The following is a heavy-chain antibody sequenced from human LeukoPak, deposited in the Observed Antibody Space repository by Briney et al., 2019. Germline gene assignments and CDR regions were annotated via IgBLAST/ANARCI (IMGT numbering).Heavy chain of an antibody. J-gene: IGHJ4*02. CDR1: GGSISSYY. CDR3: ARHGRKSYFDY. CDR2: IFYSGST. V-gene: IGHV4-59*08. Sequence: PSETLSLTCTVSGGSISSYYWSWIRQPPGKGLEWIGYIFYSGSTNYNPSLKSRVIISVDTSKNQFSLKLSSVTAADTAVYYCARHGRKSYFDYWGQGTLVTVSS.